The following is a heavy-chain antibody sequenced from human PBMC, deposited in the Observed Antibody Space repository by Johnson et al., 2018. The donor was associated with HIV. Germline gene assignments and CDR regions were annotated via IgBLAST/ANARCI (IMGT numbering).Heavy chain of an antibody. Sequence: QVQLVESGGGVVQPGRSLRLSCAASGFTFSSYAMHWVRQAPGKGLEWVAVISYDGSNKYYADSVKGRFTISRDNSKNTLYLQMNSLKIEDTAVYYCATLGVVIATRDAFDIWGQGTMVTVSS. J-gene: IGHJ3*02. CDR1: GFTFSSYA. D-gene: IGHD2-21*01. CDR3: ATLGVVIATRDAFDI. CDR2: ISYDGSNK. V-gene: IGHV3-30*04.